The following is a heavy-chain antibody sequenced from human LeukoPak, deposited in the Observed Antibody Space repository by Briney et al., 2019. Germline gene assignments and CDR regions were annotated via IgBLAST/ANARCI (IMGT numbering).Heavy chain of an antibody. Sequence: SETLSLTCTVFGGSISSSSYYWGWIRQPPGKGLEWIGSIYYSGSTYYNPSLKSRVTISVDTSKNQFSLKLSSVTAADTAVYYCARAGQLWLEFDYWGQGTLVTVSS. J-gene: IGHJ4*02. CDR2: IYYSGST. CDR3: ARAGQLWLEFDY. D-gene: IGHD5-18*01. CDR1: GGSISSSSYY. V-gene: IGHV4-39*07.